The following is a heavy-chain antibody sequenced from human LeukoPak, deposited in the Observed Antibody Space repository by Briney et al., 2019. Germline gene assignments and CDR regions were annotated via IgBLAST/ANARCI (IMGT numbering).Heavy chain of an antibody. CDR1: GFTFRSYS. Sequence: GGSLRLSCAASGFTFRSYSMNWVRQAPGKGLEWVSYISSSSSTIYYADSVKGRFTISRDNAKNSLYLQMNSLRAEDTAVYYCARDGTYYDYVWGSYRYMSPSYFDYWGQGTLVTVSS. D-gene: IGHD3-16*02. CDR2: ISSSSSTI. J-gene: IGHJ4*02. V-gene: IGHV3-48*01. CDR3: ARDGTYYDYVWGSYRYMSPSYFDY.